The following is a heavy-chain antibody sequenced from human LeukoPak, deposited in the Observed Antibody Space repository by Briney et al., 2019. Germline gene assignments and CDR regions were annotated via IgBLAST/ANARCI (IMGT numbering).Heavy chain of an antibody. Sequence: GGSLSLSCAASGFTFSSYAMHWVRQAPGKGLEGVAVISYDGSNKYYADSGKGRFTISRAKNTLYLQMNSLRAEDTAVYYCAGSQIRGSYYFDHWGQGTLVTVSS. CDR3: AGSQIRGSYYFDH. J-gene: IGHJ4*02. CDR1: GFTFSSYA. V-gene: IGHV3-30-3*01. CDR2: ISYDGSNK. D-gene: IGHD1-26*01.